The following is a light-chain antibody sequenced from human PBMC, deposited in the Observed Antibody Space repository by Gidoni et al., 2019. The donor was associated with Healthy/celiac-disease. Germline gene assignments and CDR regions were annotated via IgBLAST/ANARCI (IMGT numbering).Light chain of an antibody. V-gene: IGKV2-28*01. CDR1: HSLLHSNGYTY. CDR2: LGS. Sequence: DLVMTQSPLSLPVTPGEPASISCRSSHSLLHSNGYTYLDWYLQKPGQSPQLLIYLGSNRASGVPDRFSGSGSGTDFTLKISRVEAEDVGVYYCMQALQTRSFGGGTKVEIK. J-gene: IGKJ4*02. CDR3: MQALQTRS.